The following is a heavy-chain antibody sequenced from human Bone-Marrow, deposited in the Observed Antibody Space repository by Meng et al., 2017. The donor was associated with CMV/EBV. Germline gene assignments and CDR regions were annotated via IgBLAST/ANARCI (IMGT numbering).Heavy chain of an antibody. D-gene: IGHD4-17*01. CDR2: IRSKAYGGTT. CDR3: TRDQEEGMTTVTTNGKDV. Sequence: SLRLSCTASGFTIGDYAMSWVRQAPGKGLEWVGFIRSKAYGGTTEYAASVKGRFTISRDDSKSIAYLQMNSLKTEDTAVYYCTRDQEEGMTTVTTNGKDVWGQGTTVTVSS. V-gene: IGHV3-49*04. CDR1: GFTIGDYA. J-gene: IGHJ6*01.